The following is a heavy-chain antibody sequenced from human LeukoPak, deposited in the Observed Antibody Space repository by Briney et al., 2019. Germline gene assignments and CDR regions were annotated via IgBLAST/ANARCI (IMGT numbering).Heavy chain of an antibody. Sequence: SVKVSCKASVGTFNTSPIHWVRQAPGQGLEWVGGITAKFNIIKYAQKFQGRVTMTADTSTSTAYMELMSLTSDDTAVYYCARSNSGSYYHFDYWGQGTLVTVSS. V-gene: IGHV1-69*10. CDR3: ARSNSGSYYHFDY. CDR1: VGTFNTSP. CDR2: ITAKFNII. D-gene: IGHD1-26*01. J-gene: IGHJ4*02.